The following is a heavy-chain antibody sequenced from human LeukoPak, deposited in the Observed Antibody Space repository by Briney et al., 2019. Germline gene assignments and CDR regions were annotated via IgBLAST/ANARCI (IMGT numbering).Heavy chain of an antibody. V-gene: IGHV4-39*07. J-gene: IGHJ4*02. D-gene: IGHD3-16*01. CDR2: IYYSGST. CDR1: GGSISSSSYY. CDR3: ARESWSYASKFHY. Sequence: NTSETLSLTCTVSGGSISSSSYYWGWIRQPPGKGLEWIGSIYYSGSTNYNPSLRSRVTISIDKSKNQFSLNLSSVTAADTAVYYCARESWSYASKFHYWGQGTLVTVSS.